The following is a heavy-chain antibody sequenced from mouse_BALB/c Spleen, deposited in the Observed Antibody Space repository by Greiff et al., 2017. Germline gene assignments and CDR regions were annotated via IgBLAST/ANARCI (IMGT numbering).Heavy chain of an antibody. D-gene: IGHD2-3*01. CDR1: GFNIKDYY. V-gene: IGHV14-1*02. CDR2: IDPENGNT. J-gene: IGHJ2*01. Sequence: VQLKESGAELVRPGALVKLSCKASGFNIKDYYMHWVKQRPEQGLEWIGWIDPENGNTIYDPKFQGKASITADTSSNTAYLQLSSLTSEDTAVYYCASYDGYYAFDYWGQGTTLTVSS. CDR3: ASYDGYYAFDY.